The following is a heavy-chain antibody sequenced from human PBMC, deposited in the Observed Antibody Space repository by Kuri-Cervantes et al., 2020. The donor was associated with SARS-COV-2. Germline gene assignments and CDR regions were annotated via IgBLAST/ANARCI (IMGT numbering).Heavy chain of an antibody. CDR2: LYYSGNT. V-gene: IGHV4-59*12. D-gene: IGHD1-26*01. CDR1: GGSISSNY. J-gene: IGHJ3*02. Sequence: SETLSLTCTVSGGSISSNYWSWIRQPPGKGLEWIGYLYYSGNTNYNPSLKSRVTISVDTSKNQLSLKLSSVTAADTAVYYCARDLYSGSYYDGNDAFDIWGQGTMVTVSS. CDR3: ARDLYSGSYYDGNDAFDI.